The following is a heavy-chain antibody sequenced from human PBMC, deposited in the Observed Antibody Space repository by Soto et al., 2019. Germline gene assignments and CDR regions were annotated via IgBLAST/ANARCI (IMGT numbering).Heavy chain of an antibody. V-gene: IGHV4-39*01. Sequence: PSETLSLTCTVSGGSISSSSYYWGWIRQPPGKGLEWIGSIYYSGSTYYNPSLKSRVTISVDTSKNQFSLKLSSVTAADTAVYYCARGRGSGWYNWFDPWGQGTLVTVSS. CDR1: GGSISSSSYY. D-gene: IGHD6-19*01. CDR2: IYYSGST. CDR3: ARGRGSGWYNWFDP. J-gene: IGHJ5*02.